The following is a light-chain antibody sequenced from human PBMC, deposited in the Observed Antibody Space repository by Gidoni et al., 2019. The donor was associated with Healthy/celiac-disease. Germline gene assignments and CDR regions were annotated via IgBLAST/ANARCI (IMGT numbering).Light chain of an antibody. J-gene: IGKJ4*01. V-gene: IGKV2-28*01. CDR1: QILLHSNGYNY. CDR3: MQALQTPLT. CDR2: LGS. Sequence: DIVMTQSPLSLPVNPGEPASISCRSSQILLHSNGYNYLDWDLQKPGQSPQLLIYLGSNRASGVPDRFSGSGSGTDFTLKISRVEAEDVGVYYCMQALQTPLTFGGGTKVEIK.